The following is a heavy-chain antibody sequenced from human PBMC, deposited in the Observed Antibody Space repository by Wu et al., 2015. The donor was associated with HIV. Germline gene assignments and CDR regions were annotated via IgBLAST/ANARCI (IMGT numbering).Heavy chain of an antibody. Sequence: TANYAQKFQGRVTITADESTSTAYMELSSLRSEDTAVYYCARDDFVHYYGSGQYYFDYWGQGTLVTVSS. CDR3: ARDDFVHYYGSGQYYFDY. CDR2: TA. J-gene: IGHJ4*02. D-gene: IGHD3-10*01. V-gene: IGHV1-69*01.